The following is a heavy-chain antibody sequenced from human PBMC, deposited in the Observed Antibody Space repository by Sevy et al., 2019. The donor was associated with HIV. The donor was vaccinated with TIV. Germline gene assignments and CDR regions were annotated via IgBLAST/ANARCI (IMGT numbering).Heavy chain of an antibody. D-gene: IGHD3-22*01. CDR2: VRSKAYGGTT. V-gene: IGHV3-49*03. CDR1: GFTFDDYT. Sequence: GGSLRLSCTASGFTFDDYTMSWFRRAPGKGLEWVGFVRSKAYGGTTEYAASVKGRFTISRDDSKSIAFLQMNSLKTEDTAVYYCTTDLGYYDSSRMYDYWGQGTLVTVSS. CDR3: TTDLGYYDSSRMYDY. J-gene: IGHJ4*02.